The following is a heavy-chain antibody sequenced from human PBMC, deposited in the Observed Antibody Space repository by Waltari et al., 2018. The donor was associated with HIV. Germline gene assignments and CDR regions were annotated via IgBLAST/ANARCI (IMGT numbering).Heavy chain of an antibody. V-gene: IGHV4-59*01. CDR2: IYYSGST. D-gene: IGHD3-10*01. J-gene: IGHJ5*02. CDR1: GGSLSSYH. Sequence: QVQLQESGPGLVKPSETLSLTCTVSGGSLSSYHWSWIRQPPGKGLEWIGYIYYSGSTKYNPSLKSRVTISVDTSKNQFSLKLSSLTAADTAVYYCARGGRGWFDPWGQGTLVTVSS. CDR3: ARGGRGWFDP.